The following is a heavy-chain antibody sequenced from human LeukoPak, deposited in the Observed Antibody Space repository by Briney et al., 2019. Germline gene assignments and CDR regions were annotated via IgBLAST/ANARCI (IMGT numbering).Heavy chain of an antibody. CDR3: AKRNDYYDSSGYFAYYFDY. D-gene: IGHD3-22*01. Sequence: GGSLRLSCAASGFTFSSYAMNWVRQAPGKGLEWVSAISGGGISTYYADSVKGRFTISGDNSKNTLYLQMNSLRAEDTAVYYCAKRNDYYDSSGYFAYYFDYWGQGALVTVSS. CDR1: GFTFSSYA. V-gene: IGHV3-23*01. CDR2: ISGGGIST. J-gene: IGHJ4*02.